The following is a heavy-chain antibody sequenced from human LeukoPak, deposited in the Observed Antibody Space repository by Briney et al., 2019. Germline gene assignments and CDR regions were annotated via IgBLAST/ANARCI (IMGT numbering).Heavy chain of an antibody. J-gene: IGHJ6*02. CDR2: ISWNSGRI. Sequence: GRSLRLSCAASGFIFGNYAMHWVRQAPGKGLEWVSGISWNSGRIGYADSAKGRFTISRDNAKNSLYLQMNSLKTEDTALYYCARDPGSLPAAIGYCYYGMDVWGQGTTVTVSS. V-gene: IGHV3-9*01. CDR3: ARDPGSLPAAIGYCYYGMDV. D-gene: IGHD2-2*02. CDR1: GFIFGNYA.